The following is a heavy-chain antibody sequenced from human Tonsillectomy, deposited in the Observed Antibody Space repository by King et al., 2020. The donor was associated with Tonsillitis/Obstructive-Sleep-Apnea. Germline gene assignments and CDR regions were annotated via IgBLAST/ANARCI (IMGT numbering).Heavy chain of an antibody. CDR2: INAGNGNT. V-gene: IGHV1-3*01. J-gene: IGHJ4*02. Sequence: VQLVQSGAEVKKPGASVKVSCKASGYTFTSYAMHWVRQAPGQRLEWMGWINAGNGNTKYSQKFQGRVTITRDTSASTAYMELSSLRSEETAVYYCASQYYDFWSGLPGDYWGQGTLVTVSS. D-gene: IGHD3-3*01. CDR1: GYTFTSYA. CDR3: ASQYYDFWSGLPGDY.